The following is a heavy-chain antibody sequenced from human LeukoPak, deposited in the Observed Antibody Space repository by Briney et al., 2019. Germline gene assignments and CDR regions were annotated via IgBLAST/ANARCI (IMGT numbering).Heavy chain of an antibody. CDR2: IKEDGSEK. V-gene: IGHV3-7*01. CDR1: GFTFSSYW. Sequence: PGGSLRPSCAASGFTFSSYWMRWVRQAPGKGLEWVANIKEDGSEKYYLDSVKGRFTVSRDNARNSLYLQMNSLRVEDTAVYYCARDRGYDSADHWGQGTLVTASS. D-gene: IGHD5-12*01. CDR3: ARDRGYDSADH. J-gene: IGHJ4*02.